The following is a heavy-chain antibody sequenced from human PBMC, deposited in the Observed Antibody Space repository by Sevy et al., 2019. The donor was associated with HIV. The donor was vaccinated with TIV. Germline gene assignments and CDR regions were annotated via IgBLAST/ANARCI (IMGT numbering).Heavy chain of an antibody. CDR3: ARATPQDY. V-gene: IGHV3-30*04. CDR2: ISYDGSNK. D-gene: IGHD5-12*01. CDR1: GFTFSSYA. Sequence: GGSLRLSCAASGFTFSSYAMHCVRQAPGKGLEWVAVISYDGSNKYYADSVKGRFTISRDNSKNTLYLQMNSLRAEDTAVYYCARATPQDYWGQGTLVTVSS. J-gene: IGHJ4*02.